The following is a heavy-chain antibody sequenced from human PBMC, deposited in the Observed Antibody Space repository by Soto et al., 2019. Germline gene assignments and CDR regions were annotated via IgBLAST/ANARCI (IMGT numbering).Heavy chain of an antibody. CDR1: GFTFGDSA. D-gene: IGHD2-15*01. CDR2: IRAKPNNYAT. J-gene: IGHJ6*03. Sequence: EVHLVESGGGLVQPGGSLTLSCAASGFTFGDSAIHWVRQASGKGLEWVGRIRAKPNNYATSYGDSVKGRFPISRDDSKNTAYLHMTRLKPEDSAVYFCTADLEYCSGGTCYYFYYYMDVWGKGTTVTVSS. CDR3: TADLEYCSGGTCYYFYYYMDV. V-gene: IGHV3-73*01.